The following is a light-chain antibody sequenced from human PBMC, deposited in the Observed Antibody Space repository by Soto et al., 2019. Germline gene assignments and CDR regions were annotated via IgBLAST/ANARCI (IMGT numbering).Light chain of an antibody. J-gene: IGKJ5*01. CDR3: QQYDNLPLI. Sequence: DIPMTQSPSTVSASNGETVAITFRASDNIDTWVAWYQQKPGKAPKLLIYDASSLETGVPSRFSGSGSGTDFTFTISSLQPEDFATYYCQQYDNLPLIFGQGTRLEIK. CDR2: DAS. CDR1: DNIDTW. V-gene: IGKV1-33*01.